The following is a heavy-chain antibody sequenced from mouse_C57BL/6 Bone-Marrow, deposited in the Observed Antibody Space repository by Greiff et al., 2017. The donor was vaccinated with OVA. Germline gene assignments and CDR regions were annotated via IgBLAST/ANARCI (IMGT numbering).Heavy chain of an antibody. Sequence: VQLQQSGAELVRPGASVKLSCTASGFNIKDDYMHWVKQRPEQGLEWIGWIDPENGDTEYASKFQGKATKTADTSSNTAYLQLSSLTSEDTAVYYCTTGSSGSSFWYFDVWGTGTTVTVSS. CDR1: GFNIKDDY. CDR3: TTGSSGSSFWYFDV. CDR2: IDPENGDT. V-gene: IGHV14-4*01. D-gene: IGHD1-1*01. J-gene: IGHJ1*03.